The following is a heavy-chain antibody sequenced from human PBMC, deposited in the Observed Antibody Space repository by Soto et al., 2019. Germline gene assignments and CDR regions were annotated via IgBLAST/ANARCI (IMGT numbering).Heavy chain of an antibody. J-gene: IGHJ6*02. CDR1: GGSISSGGYY. CDR3: ARGRSELERRYNYYYGMDV. D-gene: IGHD1-1*01. Sequence: KPSETLSLTCTVSGGSISSGGYYWSWIRQHPGKGLEWIGYIYYSGGTYYNPSLKSRVTISVGTSKNQFSLKLSSVTAADTAVYYCARGRSELERRYNYYYGMDVWGQGTTVTVSS. CDR2: IYYSGGT. V-gene: IGHV4-31*03.